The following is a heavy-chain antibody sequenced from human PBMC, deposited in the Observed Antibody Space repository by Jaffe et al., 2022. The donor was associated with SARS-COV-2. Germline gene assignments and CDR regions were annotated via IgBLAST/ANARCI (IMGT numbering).Heavy chain of an antibody. CDR1: GFTFSNAW. J-gene: IGHJ6*03. Sequence: EVQLVESGGGLVKPGGSLRLSCAASGFTFSNAWMSWVRQAPGKGLEWVGRIKSKTDGGTTDYAAPVKGRFTISRDDSKNTLYLQMNSLKTEDTAVYYCTTDLSVVVADPYYYYYYMDVWGKGTTVTVSS. D-gene: IGHD2-15*01. CDR3: TTDLSVVVADPYYYYYYMDV. CDR2: IKSKTDGGTT. V-gene: IGHV3-15*01.